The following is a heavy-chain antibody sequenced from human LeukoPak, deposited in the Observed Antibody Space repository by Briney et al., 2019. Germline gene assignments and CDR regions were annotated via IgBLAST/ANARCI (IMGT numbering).Heavy chain of an antibody. CDR2: ITLDGSDS. CDR3: TTENWYVFEN. CDR1: GFPFSSYG. D-gene: IGHD1-1*01. Sequence: GGSLRLSCTASGFPFSSYGIAWVRQAPGKGLEWVATITLDGSDSYYVDSVKGRFTVSRDNAKNSLYLQMNSLRVEDTAVFYCTTENWYVFENWGQGSLVTVSS. J-gene: IGHJ4*02. V-gene: IGHV3-7*04.